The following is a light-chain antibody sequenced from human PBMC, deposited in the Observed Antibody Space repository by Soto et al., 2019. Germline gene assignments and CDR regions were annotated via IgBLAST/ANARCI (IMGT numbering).Light chain of an antibody. CDR1: SSNIGAYYE. Sequence: QPVLTQPPSVSGAPGQRVTISCTGSSSNIGAYYEVHWYQQLPGTAPKFLIYGNSNRPSGVPDRFSGSKSGTSASLAITGLQAEDEADYYCQSYDSSLSGVVFGGGTKLTVL. J-gene: IGLJ2*01. CDR2: GNS. V-gene: IGLV1-40*01. CDR3: QSYDSSLSGVV.